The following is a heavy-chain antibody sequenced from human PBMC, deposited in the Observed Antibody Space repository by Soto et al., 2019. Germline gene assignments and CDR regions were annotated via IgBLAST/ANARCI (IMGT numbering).Heavy chain of an antibody. CDR2: ISNDGSNA. D-gene: IGHD6-13*01. Sequence: QVQVVESGGGVVQPGRSLRLSCAASGFDFSSNAMQWVRQAPGKGLEWEGVISNDGSNAYYADSVKGRFTISRDNSKKTVSLQMNSLKNEDTAVYYCAKAFLAGTGGDVWGQGTLVFVSS. CDR1: GFDFSSNA. V-gene: IGHV3-30-3*01. J-gene: IGHJ4*02. CDR3: AKAFLAGTGGDV.